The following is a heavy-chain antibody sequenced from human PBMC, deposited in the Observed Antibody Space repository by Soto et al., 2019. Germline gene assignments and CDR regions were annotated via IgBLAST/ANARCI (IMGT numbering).Heavy chain of an antibody. Sequence: PGGSLRLSCVASGFIFSDYAMHWARQAPGKGLVWVALISPDGGNQYYSESAKGRFTISRDNSKNTLYLQMNDLRPDDTALYYCARENSRIAPRLSQHWGHGSLVTVSS. V-gene: IGHV3-30-3*01. CDR3: ARENSRIAPRLSQH. CDR1: GFIFSDYA. J-gene: IGHJ1*01. CDR2: ISPDGGNQ. D-gene: IGHD6-6*01.